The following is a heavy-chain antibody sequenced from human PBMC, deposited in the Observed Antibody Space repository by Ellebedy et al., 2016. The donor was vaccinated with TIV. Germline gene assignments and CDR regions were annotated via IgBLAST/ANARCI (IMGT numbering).Heavy chain of an antibody. Sequence: PGGSLRLSCAASGFTFRSYWMSWVRQAPGKGLEWVANIYQDGSEKYYVDSVKGRFTISRDNAKNSLYLQMNSLRVEDTAVYYCARRGSYGDYAVQVNNWFDSWGQGTPVTVAP. D-gene: IGHD4-17*01. CDR3: ARRGSYGDYAVQVNNWFDS. CDR2: IYQDGSEK. CDR1: GFTFRSYW. V-gene: IGHV3-7*01. J-gene: IGHJ5*01.